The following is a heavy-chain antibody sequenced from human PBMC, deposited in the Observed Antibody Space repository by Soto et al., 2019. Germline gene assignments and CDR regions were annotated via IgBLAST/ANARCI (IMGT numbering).Heavy chain of an antibody. V-gene: IGHV3-21*01. CDR3: ARPLGPDYYDINDY. Sequence: PGGSLRLSCAASGFTFSSYSMNWVRQAPGKGLEWVSSISSSSSYIYYADSVKGRFTISRDNAKNSLYLQMNSLRAEDTAMYYCARPLGPDYYDINDYWGQGTLVTVSS. J-gene: IGHJ4*02. D-gene: IGHD3-22*01. CDR1: GFTFSSYS. CDR2: ISSSSSYI.